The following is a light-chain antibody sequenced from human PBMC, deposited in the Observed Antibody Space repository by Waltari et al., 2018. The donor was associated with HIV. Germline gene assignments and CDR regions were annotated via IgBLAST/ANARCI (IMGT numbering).Light chain of an antibody. J-gene: IGLJ2*01. CDR2: YDF. V-gene: IGLV3-21*04. CDR1: NIGSKN. Sequence: SYVVSQPPSESVAPGQTAVITCGGYNIGSKNVQWYQQKPGQAPVLVIYYDFDRPSGIPERLSGSSSGNTATLTIRRVEAGDEADYYCQVWDSTTDHVIFGGGTKLTVL. CDR3: QVWDSTTDHVI.